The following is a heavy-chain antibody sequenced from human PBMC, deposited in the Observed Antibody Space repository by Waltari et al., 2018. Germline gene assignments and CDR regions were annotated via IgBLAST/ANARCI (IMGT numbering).Heavy chain of an antibody. D-gene: IGHD2-2*01. CDR3: ARVCSSTSCPYYYGMDV. CDR1: GGSFSGYY. CDR2: INHSGST. V-gene: IGHV4-34*01. J-gene: IGHJ6*02. Sequence: QVQLQQWGAGLLKPSETLSLTCAVYGGSFSGYYWSWIRQPPGKGLEWIGEINHSGSTNYNPSLKSRVTRSVDTSKNQFSLKLSSVTAADTAVYYCARVCSSTSCPYYYGMDVWGQGTTVTVSS.